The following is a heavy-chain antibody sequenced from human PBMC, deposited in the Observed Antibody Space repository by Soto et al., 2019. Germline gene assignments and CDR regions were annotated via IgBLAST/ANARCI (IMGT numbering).Heavy chain of an antibody. CDR2: IYYSGST. Sequence: QLQLQESGPGLVKPSETLSLTCTVSGGSISSSSYYWGWIRQPPGKGLEWIGSIYYSGSTYYNPSLKSRVTISVDTSKNQFSLKLSSVTAADTAVYYCARRRGYYGSGSYYGMDVWGQGTTVTVSS. CDR3: ARRRGYYGSGSYYGMDV. CDR1: GGSISSSSYY. V-gene: IGHV4-39*01. D-gene: IGHD3-10*01. J-gene: IGHJ6*02.